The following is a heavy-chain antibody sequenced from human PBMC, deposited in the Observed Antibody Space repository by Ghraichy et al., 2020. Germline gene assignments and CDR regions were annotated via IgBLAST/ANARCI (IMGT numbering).Heavy chain of an antibody. J-gene: IGHJ5*02. V-gene: IGHV3-7*03. D-gene: IGHD6-6*01. Sequence: GGSLRLSCAASGFTFSSYWMSWVRQAPGKGLEGVANIKQDGSEKYYVDSVKGRFTISRDNAKNSLYLQMNSLRAEDTAVYYCARDWGPSIAARPGKLGFDPWGQGTLVTVSS. CDR3: ARDWGPSIAARPGKLGFDP. CDR2: IKQDGSEK. CDR1: GFTFSSYW.